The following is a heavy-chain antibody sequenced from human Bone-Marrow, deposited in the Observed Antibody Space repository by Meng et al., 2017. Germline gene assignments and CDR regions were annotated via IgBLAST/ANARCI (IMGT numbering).Heavy chain of an antibody. V-gene: IGHV3-30*04. D-gene: IGHD2-15*01. CDR3: ARDQRGWPQYFQH. Sequence: GESLKISCAASGFTFSSYAMHWVRQAPGKGLGWVAVISYDGSNKYYADSVKGRFNISRDNAKNSLYLQMNSLRAEDTAVYYCARDQRGWPQYFQHWGQGTLVTVSS. CDR2: ISYDGSNK. CDR1: GFTFSSYA. J-gene: IGHJ1*01.